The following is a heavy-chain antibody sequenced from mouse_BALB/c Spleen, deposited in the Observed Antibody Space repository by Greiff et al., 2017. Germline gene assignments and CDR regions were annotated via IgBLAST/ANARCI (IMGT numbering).Heavy chain of an antibody. Sequence: EVNVVESGGGLVKPGGSLKLSCAASGFTFSDYYMYWVRQTPEKRLEWVATISDGGSYTYYPDSVKGRFTISRDNAKNNLYLQMSSLKSEDTAMYYCARDNYGYEAYWGQGTLVTVSA. CDR3: ARDNYGYEAY. CDR2: ISDGGSYT. D-gene: IGHD1-2*01. J-gene: IGHJ3*01. CDR1: GFTFSDYY. V-gene: IGHV5-4*02.